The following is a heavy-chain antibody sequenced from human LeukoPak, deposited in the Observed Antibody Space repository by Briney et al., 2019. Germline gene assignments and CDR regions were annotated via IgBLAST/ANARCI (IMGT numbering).Heavy chain of an antibody. J-gene: IGHJ4*02. D-gene: IGHD6-13*01. CDR1: GLTFHNYG. V-gene: IGHV3-30*02. CDR2: IRYDGSDE. Sequence: GGSLRLSCAASGLTFHNYGIHWVRQAPGKGLEWVTFIRYDGSDEYYADSVKGRFTISRVNTKRTLYLQMDSLRPEDTAMYYCAKVRGLAAGSESFDYWGQGTLVTVSS. CDR3: AKVRGLAAGSESFDY.